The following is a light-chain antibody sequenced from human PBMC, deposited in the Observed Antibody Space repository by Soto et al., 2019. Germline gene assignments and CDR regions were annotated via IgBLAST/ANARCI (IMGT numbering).Light chain of an antibody. CDR1: SSNFRSYNL. CDR3: CSYAGSSTALI. J-gene: IGLJ1*01. Sequence: QRALTKPASVSGAHGESLPIACTGTSSNFRSYNLVSCYQQHTGKAPILMIYEVSKRPSGVSNRFSGSKSGNTASLTISALQAEDEADYYCCSYAGSSTALIFGTGTKVTVL. CDR2: EVS. V-gene: IGLV2-23*02.